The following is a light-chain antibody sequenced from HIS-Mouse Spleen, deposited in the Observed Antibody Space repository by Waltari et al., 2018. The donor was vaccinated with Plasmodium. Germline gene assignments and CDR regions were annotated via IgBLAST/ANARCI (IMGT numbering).Light chain of an antibody. J-gene: IGKJ2*01. CDR3: QQYNNCSPYT. Sequence: EIVMTQSPATLSVSPGERATLSCRASQRVSSNLAWYQQKPGQAPRLLIYGASTRATGIPARFSGSGSATEFTLTISSMQSEDFAVYYCQQYNNCSPYTFGQGTKLEIK. CDR1: QRVSSN. CDR2: GAS. V-gene: IGKV3-15*01.